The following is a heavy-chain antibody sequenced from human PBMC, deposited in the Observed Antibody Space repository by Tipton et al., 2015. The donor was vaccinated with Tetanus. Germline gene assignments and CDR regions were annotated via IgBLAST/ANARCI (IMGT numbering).Heavy chain of an antibody. Sequence: GSLRLSCAASDFAFPDAWMNWVRHAPGKGLEWVARIKAKTDGGTTDYAPPVRGRFIVSRDDSNNMVHLQMDGLRTEDTAIYFCTAWGFWGQGTLVAVSS. CDR3: TAWGF. V-gene: IGHV3-15*07. D-gene: IGHD7-27*01. CDR1: DFAFPDAW. J-gene: IGHJ4*02. CDR2: IKAKTDGGTT.